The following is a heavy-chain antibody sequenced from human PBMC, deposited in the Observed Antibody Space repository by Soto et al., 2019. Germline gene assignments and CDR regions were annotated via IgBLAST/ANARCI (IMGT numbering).Heavy chain of an antibody. D-gene: IGHD3-10*01. CDR3: ARYYYGSGSYQEY. CDR1: GGSISSGDYY. J-gene: IGHJ4*02. Sequence: SETLSLTCTVSGGSISSGDYYWSWIRQPPGKGLEWIGYIYYSGSTYYNPSLKSRVTISVDTSNNQFSLKLTSVTAADTAVYYCARYYYGSGSYQEYWGQGTLVTVS. CDR2: IYYSGST. V-gene: IGHV4-30-4*01.